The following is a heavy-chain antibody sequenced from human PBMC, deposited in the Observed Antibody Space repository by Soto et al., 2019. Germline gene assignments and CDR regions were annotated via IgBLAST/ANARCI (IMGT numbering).Heavy chain of an antibody. Sequence: PSETLSLSCTVSGGSIISNSYYWGWIRQPPGKGLEWIGSIFHSGSTYYNPSLKSRVTMSVDTSKNQFSLSLASVTAADTAVYYCARHFDYTRSWYLSLVDYWGQGTLVTVSS. J-gene: IGHJ4*02. V-gene: IGHV4-39*01. D-gene: IGHD6-13*01. CDR3: ARHFDYTRSWYLSLVDY. CDR1: GGSIISNSYY. CDR2: IFHSGST.